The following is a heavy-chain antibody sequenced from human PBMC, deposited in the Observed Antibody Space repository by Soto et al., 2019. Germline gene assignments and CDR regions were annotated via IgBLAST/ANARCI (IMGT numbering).Heavy chain of an antibody. J-gene: IGHJ4*02. CDR3: AKEGGALDDY. CDR1: GFTFSSYG. Sequence: PGGSLRLSCAASGFTFSSYGMHWVRQAPGKGLEWVAVISYDGSNKYYADSVKGRFTISRDNSKNTLYLQMNSLRAEDTAVYYCAKEGGALDDYWGQGTLVTVSS. D-gene: IGHD3-16*01. CDR2: ISYDGSNK. V-gene: IGHV3-30*18.